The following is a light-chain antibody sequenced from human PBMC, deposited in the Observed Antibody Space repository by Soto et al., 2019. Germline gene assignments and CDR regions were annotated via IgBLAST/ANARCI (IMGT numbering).Light chain of an antibody. CDR2: DVS. J-gene: IGLJ1*01. Sequence: QSAPTQPASVSGSPGQSITISCTGTSSDVGGYNYVSWYQQHPGKAPKLMIYDVSHRPSGVSNRFSGSKSGNTASLTISGLQAEDEADYYCSSYTSSSTLDVFGTGTKLTVL. CDR1: SSDVGGYNY. CDR3: SSYTSSSTLDV. V-gene: IGLV2-14*01.